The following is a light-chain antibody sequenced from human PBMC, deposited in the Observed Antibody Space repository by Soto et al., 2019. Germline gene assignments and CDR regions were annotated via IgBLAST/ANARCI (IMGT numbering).Light chain of an antibody. CDR1: QSVRSNY. J-gene: IGKJ2*01. V-gene: IGKV3-20*01. CDR2: GAS. CDR3: QQYGGSPYT. Sequence: EIVLTQSPGTLSLSPGERATLSCRASQSVRSNYLAWYQRKPGQAPRLLIYGASTRATGIPDRFSGTGSGTDLTLTISRLEPEDCAVYYCQQYGGSPYTFGQGTKLEIK.